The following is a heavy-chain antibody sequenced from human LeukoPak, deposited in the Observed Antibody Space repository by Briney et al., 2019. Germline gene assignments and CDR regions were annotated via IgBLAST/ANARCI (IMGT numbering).Heavy chain of an antibody. CDR1: GFTFSSYW. CDR2: IKQDGSEK. Sequence: GGSLRLSCAASGFTFSSYWMSWVRQAPGKGLEWVANIKQDGSEKYYVDSVKGRFTISRDNAKNSLYLQMNSLRAEDTAVYYCATDPHSDFWTGYYWDSWGQGTLVTVSS. J-gene: IGHJ4*02. CDR3: ATDPHSDFWTGYYWDS. D-gene: IGHD3/OR15-3a*01. V-gene: IGHV3-7*01.